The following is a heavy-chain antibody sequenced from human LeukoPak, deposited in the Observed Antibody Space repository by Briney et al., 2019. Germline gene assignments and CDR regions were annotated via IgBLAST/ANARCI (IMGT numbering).Heavy chain of an antibody. D-gene: IGHD2-15*01. Sequence: PSETLSLTCTVSGGSISSYYWSWIRQPPGKGLEWIGYIYYSGSTNYNPSLKSRVTISVDTSKNQFSLKLSSVTAADTAVYYCARGMGAGGRGYYYYYGMDVWGQGTTVTVSS. CDR3: ARGMGAGGRGYYYYYGMDV. CDR1: GGSISSYY. J-gene: IGHJ6*02. CDR2: IYYSGST. V-gene: IGHV4-59*01.